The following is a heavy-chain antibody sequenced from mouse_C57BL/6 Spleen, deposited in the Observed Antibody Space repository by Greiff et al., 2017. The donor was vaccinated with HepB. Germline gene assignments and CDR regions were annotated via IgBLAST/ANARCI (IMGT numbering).Heavy chain of an antibody. CDR3: ARGSYSNPYYYAMDY. V-gene: IGHV5-4*03. J-gene: IGHJ4*01. D-gene: IGHD2-5*01. Sequence: EVMLVESGGGLVKPGGSLKLSCAASGFTFSSYAMSWVRQTPEKRLEWVATISDGGSYTYYPDNVKGRFTISRDNAKNNLYLQMSHLKSEDTAMYYCARGSYSNPYYYAMDYWGQGTSVTVSS. CDR2: ISDGGSYT. CDR1: GFTFSSYA.